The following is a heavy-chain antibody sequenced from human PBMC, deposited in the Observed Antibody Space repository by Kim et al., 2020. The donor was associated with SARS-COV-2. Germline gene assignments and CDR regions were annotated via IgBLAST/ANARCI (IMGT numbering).Heavy chain of an antibody. J-gene: IGHJ6*02. CDR1: GFTFSSYW. V-gene: IGHV3-74*01. Sequence: GGSLRLSCAASGFTFSSYWMHWVRQAPGKGLVWVSRINSDGSSTSYADSVKGRFTISRDNAKNTLYLQMNSLRAEDTAVYYCARSGAVTTLYYYYYGMDVWGQGTTVTVSS. CDR2: INSDGSST. CDR3: ARSGAVTTLYYYYYGMDV. D-gene: IGHD4-17*01.